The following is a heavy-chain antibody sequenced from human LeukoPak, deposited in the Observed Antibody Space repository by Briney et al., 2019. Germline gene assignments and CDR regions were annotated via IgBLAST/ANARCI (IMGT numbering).Heavy chain of an antibody. Sequence: SETLSLTCAVTGGSISNNWWTWVRQPPGKGLEWIGEISQSARTNYNPSLKSRVTMSIDKSRNQFSLRMNSVTAADTAVYYCARDKSWSGYYINDYYYYGMDVWGQGTTVTVSS. V-gene: IGHV4-4*02. D-gene: IGHD3-3*01. CDR2: ISQSART. J-gene: IGHJ6*02. CDR1: GGSISNNW. CDR3: ARDKSWSGYYINDYYYYGMDV.